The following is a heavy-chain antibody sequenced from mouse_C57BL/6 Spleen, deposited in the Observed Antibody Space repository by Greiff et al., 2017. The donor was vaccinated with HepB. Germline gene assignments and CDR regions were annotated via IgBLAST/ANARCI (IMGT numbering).Heavy chain of an antibody. CDR2: IDPENGDT. J-gene: IGHJ3*01. D-gene: IGHD1-1*01. CDR3: TTGYYVPFAY. Sequence: EVQLKQSGAELVRPGASVKLSCTASGFNIKDDYMHWVKQRPEQGLEWIGWIDPENGDTEYASKFQGKATITADTSSNTAYLQLSSLTSEDTAVYYCTTGYYVPFAYWGQGTLVTVSA. V-gene: IGHV14-4*01. CDR1: GFNIKDDY.